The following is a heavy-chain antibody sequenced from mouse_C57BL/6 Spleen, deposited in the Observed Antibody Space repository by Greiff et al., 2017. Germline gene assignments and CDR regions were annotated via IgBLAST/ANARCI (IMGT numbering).Heavy chain of an antibody. Sequence: EVKLQESGPGLVKPSQSLSLTCSVTGYSITSGYYWNWIRQFPGNKLEWMGYISYDGSNNYNPSLKNRISITRDTSKNQFFLKLNSVTTEDTATYYCARAGRYTWFAYWGQGTLVTVSA. V-gene: IGHV3-6*01. D-gene: IGHD4-1*01. CDR1: GYSITSGYY. CDR2: ISYDGSN. J-gene: IGHJ3*01. CDR3: ARAGRYTWFAY.